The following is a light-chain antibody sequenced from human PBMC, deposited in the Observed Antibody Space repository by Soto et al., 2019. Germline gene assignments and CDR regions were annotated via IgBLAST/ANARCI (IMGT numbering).Light chain of an antibody. CDR3: AAWDDSLSGYV. V-gene: IGLV1-47*01. CDR2: RNN. J-gene: IGLJ1*01. CDR1: SFNIGRNY. Sequence: QSVLTQPPSASATPGQSVTITCLENSFNIGRNYVYWYQQLPGTAPKLLIYRNNQRPSGVPDRFSGSKSGTSASLAISGLRSEDEADYYCAAWDDSLSGYVFGTGTRSPS.